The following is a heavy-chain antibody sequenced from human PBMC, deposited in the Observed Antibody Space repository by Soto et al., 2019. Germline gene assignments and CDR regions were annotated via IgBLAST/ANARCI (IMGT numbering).Heavy chain of an antibody. Sequence: EVQLVESGGGLVQPGGSLGLSCAASGFTVSTNYMTWVRLAPGKGLEWVSVIFYGGSTYYADSVKGRFTISRDNSKNTLYLQMNSLRAEDTAVYYCATTGMGVTFYYYYYGMDVWGQGTTVTVSS. V-gene: IGHV3-66*01. D-gene: IGHD1-26*01. CDR3: ATTGMGVTFYYYYYGMDV. CDR1: GFTVSTNY. CDR2: IFYGGST. J-gene: IGHJ6*02.